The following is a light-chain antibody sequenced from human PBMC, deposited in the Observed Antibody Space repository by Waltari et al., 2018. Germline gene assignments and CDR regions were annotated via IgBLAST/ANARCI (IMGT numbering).Light chain of an antibody. CDR2: AVP. CDR3: QQGDGFHPIT. V-gene: IGKV1-12*01. J-gene: IGKJ5*01. Sequence: DIQMTQSPSSVSASIGDRVTIPCRSSQDISSWLAWYQQKPGQAPRLLIYAVPILHSGVPSRFSGSGAGTDFTLTITSLQPEDFAIYYCQQGDGFHPITFGQGTRLE. CDR1: QDISSW.